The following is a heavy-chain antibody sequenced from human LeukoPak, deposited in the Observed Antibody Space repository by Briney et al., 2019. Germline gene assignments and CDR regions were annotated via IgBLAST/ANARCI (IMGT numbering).Heavy chain of an antibody. Sequence: EASVKVSCKAPGYTFTSYGISWVRQAPGQGLEWMGWISAYNGNTNYAQKLQGRVTMTTDTSTSTAYMELRSLRSDDTAVYYCARRGYCSGGSCFDDAFDIWGQGTMVTVSS. V-gene: IGHV1-18*01. J-gene: IGHJ3*02. CDR2: ISAYNGNT. CDR3: ARRGYCSGGSCFDDAFDI. CDR1: GYTFTSYG. D-gene: IGHD2-15*01.